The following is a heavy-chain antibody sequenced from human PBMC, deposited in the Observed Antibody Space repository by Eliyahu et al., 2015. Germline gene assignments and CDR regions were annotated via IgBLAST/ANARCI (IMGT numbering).Heavy chain of an antibody. CDR3: ARHKDYYDSSGYYPFNY. J-gene: IGHJ4*02. V-gene: IGHV4-39*01. CDR2: IYYSGST. D-gene: IGHD3-22*01. CDR1: GGSISSSSYY. Sequence: QLQLQESGPGLVKPSETLSLTXTVSGGSISSSSYYWGWXRXPPGXGLXXIGSIYYSGSTXYNPSLKXRVTISVDTSKNQFSLKLSSVTAADTAVYYCARHKDYYDSSGYYPFNYWGQGTLVTVSS.